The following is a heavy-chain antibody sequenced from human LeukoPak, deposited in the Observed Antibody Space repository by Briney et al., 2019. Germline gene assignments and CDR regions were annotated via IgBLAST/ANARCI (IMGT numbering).Heavy chain of an antibody. CDR2: IIPIFGIA. D-gene: IGHD3-22*01. J-gene: IGHJ5*02. Sequence: GASVKVSCKASGGTFSSYAISWVRQAPGQGLEWMGRIIPIFGIASYAQKFQGRVTITADKSTSTAYMELSSLRSEDTAVYYCARDIYYDSSGYSISFDPWGQGTLVTVSS. CDR1: GGTFSSYA. V-gene: IGHV1-69*04. CDR3: ARDIYYDSSGYSISFDP.